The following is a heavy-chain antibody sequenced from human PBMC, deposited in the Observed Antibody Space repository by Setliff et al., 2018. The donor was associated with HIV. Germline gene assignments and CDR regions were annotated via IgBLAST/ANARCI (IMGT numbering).Heavy chain of an antibody. CDR3: ARDLRITLFGGDVYYYYGMDV. D-gene: IGHD3-3*01. CDR2: ISHGST. Sequence: SETLSLTCTVSGGSITSSTYYWGWIRQPPGKGLEYIGSISHGSTNYNPSLKSRVTMSVDTSKNQFSLKLSSVTAADTAVYYCARDLRITLFGGDVYYYYGMDVWGQGTTVTVSS. V-gene: IGHV4-39*07. J-gene: IGHJ6*02. CDR1: GGSITSSTYY.